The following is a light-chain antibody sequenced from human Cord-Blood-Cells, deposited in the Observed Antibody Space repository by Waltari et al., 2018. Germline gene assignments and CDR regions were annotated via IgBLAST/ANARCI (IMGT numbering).Light chain of an antibody. V-gene: IGKV3-15*01. CDR2: GAS. CDR3: QQYNNWPWT. Sequence: EIVMTQSPVTPPVSPGESATLSCRASPSVSSTLAWYQQKPAQAPRLLHYGASARATGIPARFSGSGSGTEFTLTISSLQSEDFAVYYCQQYNNWPWTFGQGTKVEIK. CDR1: PSVSST. J-gene: IGKJ1*01.